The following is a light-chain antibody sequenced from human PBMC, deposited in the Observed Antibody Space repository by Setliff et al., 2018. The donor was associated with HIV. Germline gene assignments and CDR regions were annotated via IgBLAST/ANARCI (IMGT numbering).Light chain of an antibody. CDR2: AAS. CDR3: LQHNGYPWT. CDR1: QGIRDE. J-gene: IGKJ5*01. V-gene: IGKV1-17*01. Sequence: DIQMTQSPSSLSASVGDRVTITCRASQGIRDEIGWYQQKPGKAPKGLIYAASKLHSGVPSRFSGRGSGTEFTLTISSLQPEDFATYYCLQHNGYPWTFGRGTRLEIK.